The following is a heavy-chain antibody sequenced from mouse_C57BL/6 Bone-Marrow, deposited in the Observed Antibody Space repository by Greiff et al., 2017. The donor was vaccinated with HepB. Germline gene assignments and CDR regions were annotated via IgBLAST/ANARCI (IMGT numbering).Heavy chain of an antibody. CDR1: GFSFNTYA. CDR3: MRHRGYGNYVDYFDY. V-gene: IGHV10-1*01. J-gene: IGHJ2*01. Sequence: EPGGGLVQPKGSLKLSCAASGFSFNTYAMNWVRQAPGKGLEWVARIRSKSNNYATYYADSVKDRFTISRDDSESMLYLQMNNLKTEDTAMYYCMRHRGYGNYVDYFDYWGQGTTLTVSS. D-gene: IGHD2-1*01. CDR2: IRSKSNNYAT.